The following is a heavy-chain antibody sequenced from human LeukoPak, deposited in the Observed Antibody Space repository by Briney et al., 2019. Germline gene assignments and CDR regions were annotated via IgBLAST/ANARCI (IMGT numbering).Heavy chain of an antibody. CDR1: GDSVFSNSAA. V-gene: IGHV6-1*01. D-gene: IGHD2-2*01. Sequence: SQTLSLTCAISGDSVFSNSAAWGWTRQSPWRGLEWLGRTYDRSGWYNDYALSLKRPITISTDSSQNQVSLQLSSVTPEDTAVYYCSRELAGGPADYWGQGTLVTVSS. CDR2: TYDRSGWYN. J-gene: IGHJ4*02. CDR3: SRELAGGPADY.